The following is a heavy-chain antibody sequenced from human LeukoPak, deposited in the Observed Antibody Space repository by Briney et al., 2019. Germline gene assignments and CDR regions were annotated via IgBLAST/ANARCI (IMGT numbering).Heavy chain of an antibody. D-gene: IGHD5-24*01. CDR3: AKDGTERWRAFDI. CDR1: GFTFSSYG. V-gene: IGHV3-33*06. Sequence: GRSLRLSCAASGFTFSSYGMHWVRQAPGKGLEWVAVIWYDGSNKYYADSVKGRFTISRDNSKNTLYLQMNSLRAEDTAVYYCAKDGTERWRAFDIWGQGTMVTVSS. J-gene: IGHJ3*02. CDR2: IWYDGSNK.